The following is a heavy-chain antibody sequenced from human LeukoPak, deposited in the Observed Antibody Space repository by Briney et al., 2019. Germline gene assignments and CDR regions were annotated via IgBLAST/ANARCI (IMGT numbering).Heavy chain of an antibody. D-gene: IGHD1-20*01. V-gene: IGHV4-4*07. CDR3: ARGSYNWNDDWFDP. J-gene: IGHJ5*02. Sequence: SETLSLTCTVSGRSISSYYWSWIRQPAGKGLEWIGRIYTSGSTNYNPSLKSRVTMSVDTSKNQFSLKLSSVTAADTAVYYCARGSYNWNDDWFDPWGQGTLVTVSS. CDR1: GRSISSYY. CDR2: IYTSGST.